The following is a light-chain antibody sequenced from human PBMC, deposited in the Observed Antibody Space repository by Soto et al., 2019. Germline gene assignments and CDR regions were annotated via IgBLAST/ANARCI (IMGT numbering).Light chain of an antibody. CDR1: HSVSSSY. J-gene: IGKJ1*01. Sequence: EIVLTQYPGTLCLSPGERATLSCMARHSVSSSYLAWYQQKPGQAPRLVIYGASSRATGIPDRFSGSGSGTDFTLTISRLEPEDFAVYYCQQYGNSPRTFGQGTKVDIK. V-gene: IGKV3-20*01. CDR2: GAS. CDR3: QQYGNSPRT.